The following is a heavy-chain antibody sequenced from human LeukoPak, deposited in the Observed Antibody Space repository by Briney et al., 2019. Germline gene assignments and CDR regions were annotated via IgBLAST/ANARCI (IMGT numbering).Heavy chain of an antibody. CDR1: GFTFRTYA. D-gene: IGHD6-19*01. CDR3: ANGVLDYSSGWPNWFDP. CDR2: ISGSGGNT. V-gene: IGHV3-23*01. Sequence: GGSLRLSCAASGFTFRTYAMSWVRQAPGKGLEWVSTISGSGGNTYYADSVKGRFTISRDNSKTTLYLQMNSLRAEDTAVYYCANGVLDYSSGWPNWFDPWGQGTLVAVSS. J-gene: IGHJ5*02.